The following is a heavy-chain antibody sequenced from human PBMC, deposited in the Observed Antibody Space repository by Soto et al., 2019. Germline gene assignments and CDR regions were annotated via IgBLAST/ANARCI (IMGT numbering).Heavy chain of an antibody. J-gene: IGHJ5*02. Sequence: GGSVRLSCVTSAFSLTSCSMSWVRQTPGKGLEWVSALSRSDGATYYADSVKGRFTISRDTSTNTLYLQMSNLRAEDTAIYYCAKGEMATIRNSFDPWGQGTLVTVSS. D-gene: IGHD5-12*01. CDR3: AKGEMATIRNSFDP. CDR1: AFSLTSCS. V-gene: IGHV3-23*01. CDR2: LSRSDGAT.